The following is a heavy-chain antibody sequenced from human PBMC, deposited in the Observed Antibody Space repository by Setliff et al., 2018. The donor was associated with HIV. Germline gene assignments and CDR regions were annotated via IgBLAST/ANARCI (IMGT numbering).Heavy chain of an antibody. D-gene: IGHD6-19*01. CDR1: GGSFSVYY. CDR2: INHSGST. V-gene: IGHV4-34*01. Sequence: SETLSLTCAVSGGSFSVYYWSWIRQPPGKGLEWIGEINHSGSTNYNPSLKSRITISVDTSKDQFSLKLSSVTAADTAVYYCARDYSGWYYFDCWGQGTLVTVSS. J-gene: IGHJ4*02. CDR3: ARDYSGWYYFDC.